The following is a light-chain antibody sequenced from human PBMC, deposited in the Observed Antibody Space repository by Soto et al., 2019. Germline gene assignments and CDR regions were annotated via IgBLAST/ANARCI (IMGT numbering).Light chain of an antibody. CDR3: QQFNSYPLIT. CDR2: DAS. Sequence: AIQLTQSPSSLSASVGDRVTITCRASQGISSALAWYQQKPGKAPKLLFYDASSLESGGPSRFSGSGAETDFTLTNSTLQPEDFGTYYFQQFNSYPLITFGQGTRLEMK. J-gene: IGKJ5*01. V-gene: IGKV1-13*02. CDR1: QGISSA.